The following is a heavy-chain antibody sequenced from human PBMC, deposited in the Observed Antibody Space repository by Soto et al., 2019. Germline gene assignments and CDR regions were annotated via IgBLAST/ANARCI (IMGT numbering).Heavy chain of an antibody. CDR3: AKEDVGGYYYSGL. D-gene: IGHD1-26*01. CDR1: GFTFSNYV. V-gene: IGHV3-23*01. Sequence: GGSLRLSCAASGFTFSNYVMSWVRQAPGKGLEWVSSISNSGAGTYYAGSVKGRFTISRDNSKNTLYLQMNSLRAEDTAVYYCAKEDVGGYYYSGLWGRGTPVTVSS. J-gene: IGHJ4*02. CDR2: ISNSGAGT.